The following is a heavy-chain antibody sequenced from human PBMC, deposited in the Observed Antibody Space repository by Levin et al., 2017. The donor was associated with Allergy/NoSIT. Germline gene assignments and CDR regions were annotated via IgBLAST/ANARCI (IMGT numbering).Heavy chain of an antibody. V-gene: IGHV3-49*05. CDR2: LRGKGYGGTT. CDR3: TRGHRSTFDY. J-gene: IGHJ4*02. CDR1: GFTFGDYT. Sequence: KSGGSLRLSCTASGFTFGDYTMSWFRQAPGKGLEWVGFLRGKGYGGTTDYAASVRDRFTFSRDDSKSIAYLQMNSLQTEDTAVYYCTRGHRSTFDYWGQGTLVTVSS. D-gene: IGHD2-2*01.